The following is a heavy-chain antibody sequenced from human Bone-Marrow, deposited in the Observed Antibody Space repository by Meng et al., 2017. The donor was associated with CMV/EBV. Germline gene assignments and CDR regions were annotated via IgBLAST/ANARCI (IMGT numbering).Heavy chain of an antibody. CDR3: ARADITMVRGVITYFDY. D-gene: IGHD3-10*01. J-gene: IGHJ4*02. CDR1: GGSISSGGYY. CDR2: IYYSGST. Sequence: LRLSCTVSGGSISSGGYYWSWIRQHPGKGLEWIGYIYYSGSTYYNPSLKSRVTISVDTSKNQFSLKLSSVTAADTAVYYCARADITMVRGVITYFDYWGQGTLVTVSS. V-gene: IGHV4-31*03.